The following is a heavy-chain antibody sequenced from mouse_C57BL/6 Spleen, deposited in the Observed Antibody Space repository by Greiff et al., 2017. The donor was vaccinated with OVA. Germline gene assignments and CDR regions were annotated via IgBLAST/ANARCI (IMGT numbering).Heavy chain of an antibody. J-gene: IGHJ3*01. CDR2: ISDGGSYT. V-gene: IGHV5-4*01. CDR1: GFTFSSYA. D-gene: IGHD2-4*01. CDR3: AREPYDYDLY. Sequence: EVKLVESGGGLVKPGGSLKLSCAASGFTFSSYAMSWVRQTPEKRLEWVATISDGGSYTYYPDNVKGRFTISRDNAKNNLYLQMSHLKSEDTAMYYCAREPYDYDLYWGQGTLVTVSA.